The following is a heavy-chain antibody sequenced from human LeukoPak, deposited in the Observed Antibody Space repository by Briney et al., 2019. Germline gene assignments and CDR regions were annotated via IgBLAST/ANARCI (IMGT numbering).Heavy chain of an antibody. V-gene: IGHV3-11*04. CDR3: ARGSDGDT. J-gene: IGHJ3*02. CDR2: ISSSADII. Sequence: GGSLRLSCAASGVSFSDYYMSWFRQAPGKGLEWISHISSSADIIDYTDPVKGRFTISRDNAKSSLFLQMMSLRAEDTAVYYCARGSDGDTWGQGTMVTVSS. CDR1: GVSFSDYY.